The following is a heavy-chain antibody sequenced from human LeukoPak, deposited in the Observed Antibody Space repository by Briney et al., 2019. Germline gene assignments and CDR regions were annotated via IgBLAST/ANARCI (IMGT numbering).Heavy chain of an antibody. V-gene: IGHV3-30-3*01. Sequence: GGSLRLSCAASGFTFSSYAMHWVRQAPGKGLEWVAVISYDGSNKYYADSVKGRFTISRDNSKNTLYLQMNSLRAEDTAVYYCARDLQQLGLLDYWGQGTLVTVPS. CDR3: ARDLQQLGLLDY. CDR2: ISYDGSNK. CDR1: GFTFSSYA. J-gene: IGHJ4*02. D-gene: IGHD6-6*01.